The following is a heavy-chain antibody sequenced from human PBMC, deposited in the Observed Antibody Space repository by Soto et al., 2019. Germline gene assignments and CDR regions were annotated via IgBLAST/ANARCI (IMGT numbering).Heavy chain of an antibody. Sequence: QVTLKESGPVLVKPTETLTLTCTVSGFSLSNARMGVSWIRQPPGKALEWLAHIFSNDEKSYSTSLKSRLTISKDTSKSQVVLTMTNMDPVDTATYYCARIWVRRGGMNFDYWGQGTLVTVSS. D-gene: IGHD3-10*01. J-gene: IGHJ4*02. V-gene: IGHV2-26*01. CDR2: IFSNDEK. CDR3: ARIWVRRGGMNFDY. CDR1: GFSLSNARMG.